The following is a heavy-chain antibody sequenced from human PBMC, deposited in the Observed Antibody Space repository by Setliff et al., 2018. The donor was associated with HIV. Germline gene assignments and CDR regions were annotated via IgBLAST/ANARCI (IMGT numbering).Heavy chain of an antibody. Sequence: LRLSCAASGFTFSTYTMNWVRQAPGKGLEWLSSISSSSSFIYYADSVKGRFTISREAAKNSLFLQMNSLRAEDTAVYYCAGQWGPYYMDVWAKEPRSPSP. J-gene: IGHJ6*03. CDR1: GFTFSTYT. CDR2: ISSSSSFI. CDR3: AGQWGPYYMDV. D-gene: IGHD3-16*01. V-gene: IGHV3-21*01.